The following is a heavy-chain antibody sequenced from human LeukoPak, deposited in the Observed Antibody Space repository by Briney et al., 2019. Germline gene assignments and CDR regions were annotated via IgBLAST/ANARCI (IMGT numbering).Heavy chain of an antibody. CDR1: GFTLRNYA. CDR2: IGAGDKYT. J-gene: IGHJ6*02. D-gene: IGHD3-10*01. Sequence: GGSLRLSCAASGFTLRNYAMSWVRQAPGKGLEWVSSIGAGDKYTYHIDSVKGRFTISRDNSKNTLYLEMNSLRAEDTAIYYCAKVPLGEWTQPPFSLYAMDVWGQGTTVTVSS. V-gene: IGHV3-23*01. CDR3: AKVPLGEWTQPPFSLYAMDV.